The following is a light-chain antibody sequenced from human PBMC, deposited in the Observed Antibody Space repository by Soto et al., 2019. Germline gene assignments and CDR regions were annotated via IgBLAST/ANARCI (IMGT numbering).Light chain of an antibody. V-gene: IGLV4-60*02. J-gene: IGLJ3*02. CDR1: SGHSGSI. CDR3: ETWDTNTRV. CDR2: LERSGSY. Sequence: QSVLTQSSSASASLGSSVKLTCTLSSGHSGSIIAWHQQQPGKAPRYLMKLERSGSYNKGSGVPDRFSGSSSGADRYLTISHLQFEDEADYYCETWDTNTRVFGGGTKLTVL.